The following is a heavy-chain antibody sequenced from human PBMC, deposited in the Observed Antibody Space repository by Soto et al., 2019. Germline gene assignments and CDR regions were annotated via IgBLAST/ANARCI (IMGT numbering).Heavy chain of an antibody. J-gene: IGHJ4*02. V-gene: IGHV6-1*01. CDR3: ERGGSGSYYDELDY. Sequence: SQTLSLTCAISGDSVSSNNAAWNWIRQSPSRGLEWLGRTYYRSKRYNDYAISVKSRITINPDTSKNQFSLQLNSVTPEDTAVYYWERGGSGSYYDELDYWGQGTLVTVSS. CDR1: GDSVSSNNAA. CDR2: TYYRSKRYN. D-gene: IGHD3-22*01.